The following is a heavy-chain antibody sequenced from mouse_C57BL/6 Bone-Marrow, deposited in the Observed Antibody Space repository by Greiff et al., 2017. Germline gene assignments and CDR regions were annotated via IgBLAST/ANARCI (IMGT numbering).Heavy chain of an antibody. CDR2: IYPGSGNT. Sequence: VQLQQSGAELVRPGASVKLSCKASGYTFTDYYINWVKQRPGQGLEWIARIYPGSGNTYYNEKFKGKATLTAEKSSSPAYMQLSSLTSEDSAVYFCARGSFAYWGQGTLVTVSA. V-gene: IGHV1-76*01. J-gene: IGHJ3*01. CDR3: ARGSFAY. CDR1: GYTFTDYY.